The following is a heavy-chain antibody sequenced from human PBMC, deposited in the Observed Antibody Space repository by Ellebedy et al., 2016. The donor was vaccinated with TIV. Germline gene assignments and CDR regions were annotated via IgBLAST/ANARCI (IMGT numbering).Heavy chain of an antibody. V-gene: IGHV3-33*01. CDR3: ARDDSSGYYPEGFDY. CDR2: IWYDGSNK. Sequence: GESLKISXAASGFTFSSYGMHWVRQAPGKGLEWVAVIWYDGSNKYYADSVKGRFTISRDNSKNTLYLQMNSLRAEDTAVYYCARDDSSGYYPEGFDYWGQGTLVTVSS. D-gene: IGHD3-22*01. J-gene: IGHJ4*02. CDR1: GFTFSSYG.